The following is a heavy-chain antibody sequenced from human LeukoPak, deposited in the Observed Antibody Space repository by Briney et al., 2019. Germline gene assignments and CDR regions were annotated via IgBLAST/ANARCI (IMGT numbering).Heavy chain of an antibody. V-gene: IGHV4-61*02. Sequence: PSQTLSLTCTVSGVSISSGSYYWSWVRQPAGKGLEWIGRIYSSGSTNYSPSSKSRVTISVDTSKNQFSLNLSSVTAADTAVYYCARGEYDSSAYWGYYFENWGQGTLVTVSS. CDR3: ARGEYDSSAYWGYYFEN. CDR1: GVSISSGSYY. CDR2: IYSSGST. J-gene: IGHJ4*02. D-gene: IGHD3-22*01.